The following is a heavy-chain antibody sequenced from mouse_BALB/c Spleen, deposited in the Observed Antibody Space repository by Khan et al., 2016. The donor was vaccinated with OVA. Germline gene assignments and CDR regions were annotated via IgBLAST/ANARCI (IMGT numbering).Heavy chain of an antibody. CDR2: ISYSGNS. Sequence: VQLQQSGPSLVKPSQTLSLTCSVTGDSITSGYWNWIRKFSGNKLEYMGYISYSGNSYYNPSLKSRISITRDTFKNQYYLQLNSVTTEDTATYYCACELRGFAYWGQGTLVTVSA. D-gene: IGHD1-1*01. CDR1: GDSITSGY. J-gene: IGHJ3*01. CDR3: ACELRGFAY. V-gene: IGHV3-8*02.